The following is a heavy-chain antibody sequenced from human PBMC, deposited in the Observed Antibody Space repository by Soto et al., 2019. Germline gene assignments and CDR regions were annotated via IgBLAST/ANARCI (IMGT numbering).Heavy chain of an antibody. CDR2: INPNSGGT. CDR1: GYTFTGYY. D-gene: IGHD6-13*01. CDR3: ARDPMCRIAAVGGMDV. V-gene: IGHV1-2*04. J-gene: IGHJ6*02. Sequence: QVQLVQSGAEVKKPGASVKVSCKASGYTFTGYYMHWVRQAPGQGLEWMGWINPNSGGTNYAQKFQGWVTMTRDTSNSTAYMELSRLRSDDTAVYYCARDPMCRIAAVGGMDVWGQGTTVTVSS.